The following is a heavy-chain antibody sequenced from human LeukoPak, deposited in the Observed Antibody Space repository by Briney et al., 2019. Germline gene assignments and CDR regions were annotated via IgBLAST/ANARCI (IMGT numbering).Heavy chain of an antibody. V-gene: IGHV3-23*01. Sequence: GGSLRLSCAASGFTFSSYSMNWVRQAPGKGLEWVSAISGSGGSTYYADSVKGRVTISRDNSKNTLYLQVNSLRVEDTAVYYCAKDRLGAMMYFDFWGQGTLVTVSS. J-gene: IGHJ4*02. CDR3: AKDRLGAMMYFDF. CDR1: GFTFSSYS. D-gene: IGHD1-26*01. CDR2: ISGSGGST.